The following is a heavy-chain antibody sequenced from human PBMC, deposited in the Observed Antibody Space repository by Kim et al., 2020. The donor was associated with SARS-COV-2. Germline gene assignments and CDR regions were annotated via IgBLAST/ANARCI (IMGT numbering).Heavy chain of an antibody. CDR3: AKDLYNWNKEGYYYYYYMDV. CDR1: GFTFSSYA. Sequence: GGSLRLSCAASGFTFSSYAMSWVRQAPGKGLEWVSAISGSGGSTYYADSVKGRFTISRDNSKITLYLQMNSLRAEDTAVYYCAKDLYNWNKEGYYYYYYMDVWGKGTTVTVSS. J-gene: IGHJ6*03. CDR2: ISGSGGST. D-gene: IGHD1-20*01. V-gene: IGHV3-23*01.